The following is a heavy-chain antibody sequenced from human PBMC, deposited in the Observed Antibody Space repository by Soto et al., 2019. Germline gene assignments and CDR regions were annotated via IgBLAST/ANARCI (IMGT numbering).Heavy chain of an antibody. V-gene: IGHV3-23*01. CDR2: ISGSGGST. CDR3: AKGLGYCSSTSCYASHGDYPYYFDY. Sequence: GGSLRLSCAASGFTFSSYGMHWVRQAPGKGLEWVSAISGSGGSTYYADSVKGRFTISRDNSKNTLYLQMNSLRAEDTAVYYCAKGLGYCSSTSCYASHGDYPYYFDYWGQGTLVTVSS. D-gene: IGHD2-2*01. J-gene: IGHJ4*02. CDR1: GFTFSSYG.